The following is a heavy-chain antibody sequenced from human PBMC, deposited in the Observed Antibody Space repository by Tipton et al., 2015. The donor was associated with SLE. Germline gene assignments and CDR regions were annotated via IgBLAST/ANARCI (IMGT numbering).Heavy chain of an antibody. CDR2: IYQSGGT. CDR1: GASISSSY. Sequence: TLSLTCNVSGASISSSYLSWIRQPPGKGLEWIGHIYQSGGTYYNPSLKGRVTISVDTSKNQFSLKLSSVTAADTAVYYCARCINAAGRGWFDPWGQGSLVTVSS. V-gene: IGHV4-59*12. D-gene: IGHD6-13*01. CDR3: ARCINAAGRGWFDP. J-gene: IGHJ5*02.